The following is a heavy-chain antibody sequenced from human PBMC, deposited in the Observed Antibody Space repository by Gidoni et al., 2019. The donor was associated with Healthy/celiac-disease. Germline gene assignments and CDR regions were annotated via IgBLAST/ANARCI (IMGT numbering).Heavy chain of an antibody. CDR3: ARDHRLVVAFDI. V-gene: IGHV3-21*01. J-gene: IGHJ3*02. Sequence: EVPLVESGGGLVKPGGSMSLSCAASGFTFSSYSMNWVRQAPGKGLEWVSSISSSSSYIYYADSVKGRFTISRDNAKNSLYLQMNSLRAEDTAVYYCARDHRLVVAFDIWGQGTMVTVSS. D-gene: IGHD6-6*01. CDR1: GFTFSSYS. CDR2: ISSSSSYI.